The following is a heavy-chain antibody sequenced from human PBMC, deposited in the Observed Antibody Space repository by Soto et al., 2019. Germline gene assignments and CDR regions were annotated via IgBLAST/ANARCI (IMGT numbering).Heavy chain of an antibody. V-gene: IGHV1-18*01. J-gene: IGHJ4*02. CDR3: ARDDDFWGGSLLH. CDR2: VNAFNGKR. Sequence: QVQLVQSGPELKNPGASVKVACKASGFTSTRYGFSWVRQAPGQGLEWMGWVNAFNGKRNYAHNLQGRVTMTTDTSSSTAYMELRSLRSDDTAFYYSARDDDFWGGSLLHWGQGTLITVSS. CDR1: GFTSTRYG. D-gene: IGHD3-3*01.